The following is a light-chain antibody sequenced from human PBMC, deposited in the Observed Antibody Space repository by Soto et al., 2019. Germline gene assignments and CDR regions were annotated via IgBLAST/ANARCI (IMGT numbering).Light chain of an antibody. CDR2: GAS. V-gene: IGKV3-20*01. CDR3: QQYSSSPIT. Sequence: EIVMTQSPGTLSLSPGERVTLSCRASQTVRSNYLAWYQQKPGQAPRLLIYGASSRATGIPDRFSGSGSGTDFTLTISRLQSEDFAVYYCQQYSSSPITFGRGTKVEIK. CDR1: QTVRSNY. J-gene: IGKJ1*01.